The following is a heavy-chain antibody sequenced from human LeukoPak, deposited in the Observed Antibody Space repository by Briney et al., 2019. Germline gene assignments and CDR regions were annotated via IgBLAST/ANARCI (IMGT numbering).Heavy chain of an antibody. CDR2: IIPIFGTA. D-gene: IGHD3-10*01. CDR1: GGTFSSYA. V-gene: IGHV1-69*01. Sequence: GSSVKASCKASGGTFSSYAISWVRQAPGQGLEWMGGIIPIFGTANYAQKFQGRVTITADESTSTAYMELSSLRSEDTAVYYCAGNTYYCGSGEFDYWGQGTLVTVSS. J-gene: IGHJ4*02. CDR3: AGNTYYCGSGEFDY.